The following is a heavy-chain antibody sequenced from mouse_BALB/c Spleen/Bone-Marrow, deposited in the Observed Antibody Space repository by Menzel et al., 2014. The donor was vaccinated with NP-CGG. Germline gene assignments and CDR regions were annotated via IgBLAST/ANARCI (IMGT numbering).Heavy chain of an antibody. CDR1: GYTFTSYV. Sequence: EVKLQESGPELVKPGASVKMSCKAFGYTFTSYVMHWVKQKPGQGLEWIGYINPYNDGTKYNEKFKGMATLTSDRSSSTAYMELSSLTSEDSAVYYCAKGGTYKYDFRYCGQGTSLPVSS. J-gene: IGHJ2*02. D-gene: IGHD2-14*01. CDR2: INPYNDGT. V-gene: IGHV1-14*01. CDR3: AKGGTYKYDFRY.